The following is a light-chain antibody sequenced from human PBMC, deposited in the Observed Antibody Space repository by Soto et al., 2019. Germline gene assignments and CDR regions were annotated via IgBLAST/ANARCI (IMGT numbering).Light chain of an antibody. Sequence: EIVMTQSPATLSVSPGERATLSCRASQSVSRKLAWYQQTLGHAPRLLIYGASTKATGVPARFSGSGSGTEFTLTISNRQSEDFAVYHCQQYDKWPRTFGQGTKVEI. CDR1: QSVSRK. V-gene: IGKV3-15*01. CDR2: GAS. J-gene: IGKJ1*01. CDR3: QQYDKWPRT.